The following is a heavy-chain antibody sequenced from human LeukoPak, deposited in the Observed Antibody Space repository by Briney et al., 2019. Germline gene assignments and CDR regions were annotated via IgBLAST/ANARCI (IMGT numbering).Heavy chain of an antibody. CDR3: AREGYYYDSSGYYSGAEYFQH. Sequence: PGGSLRLSCAASGFTFSSYSMNWVRQAPGKGLEWVSYISSSSSTIYYADSVKGRFTISRDNAKNSLYLQMNSLRAEDTAVYYCAREGYYYDSSGYYSGAEYFQHWGQGTLVTVSS. CDR2: ISSSSSTI. CDR1: GFTFSSYS. D-gene: IGHD3-22*01. J-gene: IGHJ1*01. V-gene: IGHV3-48*01.